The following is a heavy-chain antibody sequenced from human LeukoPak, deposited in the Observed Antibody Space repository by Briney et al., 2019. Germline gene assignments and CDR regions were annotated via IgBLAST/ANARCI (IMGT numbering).Heavy chain of an antibody. Sequence: PGGSLRLSCAASGFTFSSYAMSWVRQAPGKGLEWVSAISGSGGTTFYADSVKGRFTISRDNSKNTLYLQMNSLRADDTAVYYCAKDLGRYRNNFFDYWGQGNLVTVSS. CDR3: AKDLGRYRNNFFDY. CDR2: ISGSGGTT. D-gene: IGHD1-26*01. CDR1: GFTFSSYA. J-gene: IGHJ4*02. V-gene: IGHV3-23*01.